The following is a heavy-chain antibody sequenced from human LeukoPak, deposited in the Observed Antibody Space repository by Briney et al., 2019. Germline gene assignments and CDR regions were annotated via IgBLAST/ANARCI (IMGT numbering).Heavy chain of an antibody. CDR1: GFTFSSYA. CDR3: ARDLQLVVVAASDT. Sequence: GGSLRLSCAASGFTFSSYAMHWVRQAPGKGLEWVAVISYDGSNKYYADSVKGRFTISRDNSKNTLYLQMNSLRAEDTAVYYCARDLQLVVVAASDTWGQGTMVTVSS. V-gene: IGHV3-30-3*01. J-gene: IGHJ3*02. CDR2: ISYDGSNK. D-gene: IGHD2-15*01.